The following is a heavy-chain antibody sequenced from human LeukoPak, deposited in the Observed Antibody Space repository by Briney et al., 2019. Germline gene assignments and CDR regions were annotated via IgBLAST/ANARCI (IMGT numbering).Heavy chain of an antibody. D-gene: IGHD6-13*01. CDR3: ASRLGSSSWYAFDY. Sequence: PSETLSLTCTVSGGSISSSNYYWGWIRQPPGKGLEWIGSIYYSGSTYYNPSLKSRVTISVDTSKNQFSLKLSSVTAADTAVYYCASRLGSSSWYAFDYWGQGTLVTVSS. CDR2: IYYSGST. CDR1: GGSISSSNYY. V-gene: IGHV4-39*07. J-gene: IGHJ4*02.